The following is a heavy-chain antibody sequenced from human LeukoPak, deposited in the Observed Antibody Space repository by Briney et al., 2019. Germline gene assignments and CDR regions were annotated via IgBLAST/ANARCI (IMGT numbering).Heavy chain of an antibody. D-gene: IGHD4-23*01. J-gene: IGHJ4*02. CDR1: GFTFSSYW. Sequence: GGSLRLSCEASGFTFSSYWMNWVRQAPGKGLVWVSRIASDGSSTTYADSVKGRFSISRDNAKNTLYLQMNSLRVEDTAVYYCARGRPHGNDYWGQGTLVTVSS. CDR3: ARGRPHGNDY. CDR2: IASDGSST. V-gene: IGHV3-74*01.